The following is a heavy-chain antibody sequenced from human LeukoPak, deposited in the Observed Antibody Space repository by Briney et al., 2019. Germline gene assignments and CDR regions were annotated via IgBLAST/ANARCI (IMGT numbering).Heavy chain of an antibody. CDR1: GFTFSSYG. V-gene: IGHV3-30*18. J-gene: IGHJ5*02. CDR3: AKVGGVGSTSRYARVNWFDP. CDR2: ISYDGSNK. D-gene: IGHD2-2*01. Sequence: PGGSLRLSCAASGFTFSSYGMHWVRQAPGKGLEWVAVISYDGSNKYYADSVKGRFTISRDNSKNTLYLQMNSLRAEDTAVYYCAKVGGVGSTSRYARVNWFDPWGQGTLVTVSS.